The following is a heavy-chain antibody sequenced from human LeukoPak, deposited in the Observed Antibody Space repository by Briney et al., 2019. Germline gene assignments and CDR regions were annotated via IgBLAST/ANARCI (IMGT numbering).Heavy chain of an antibody. V-gene: IGHV4-38-2*02. CDR1: GYSISSGYY. D-gene: IGHD3-9*01. CDR3: ARDWGVLRYFDY. Sequence: SETLSLTCTVSGYSISSGYYWGWIRQPPGKGLEWIGSFYHSGNTYYNPSLTSRVTISVDTSKNQFPLRLSSVTAADTAVYYCARDWGVLRYFDYWGQGTLVTVSS. CDR2: FYHSGNT. J-gene: IGHJ4*02.